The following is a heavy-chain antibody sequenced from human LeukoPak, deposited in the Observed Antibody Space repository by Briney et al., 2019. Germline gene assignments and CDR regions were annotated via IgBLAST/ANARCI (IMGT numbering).Heavy chain of an antibody. V-gene: IGHV1-8*02. CDR2: MNPNSGNT. J-gene: IGHJ5*02. Sequence: ASVKVSCKASGYTFTSYDINWVQQATGQGLEWMGWMNPNSGNTGYAQRFQGRVTLTSNTSISTAYMELGSLRSEDTAVYYCARGGASAAARRFDPWGQGTLVTVSS. D-gene: IGHD6-13*01. CDR3: ARGGASAAARRFDP. CDR1: GYTFTSYD.